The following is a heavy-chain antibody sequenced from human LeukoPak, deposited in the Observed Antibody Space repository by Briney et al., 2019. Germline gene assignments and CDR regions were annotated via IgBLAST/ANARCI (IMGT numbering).Heavy chain of an antibody. D-gene: IGHD7-27*01. Sequence: PGRSLRLSCAASGFTLSSYGIHWVSQAPGKGLEWVAVVWYDGSEKYYADSVKGRFTISRDNSKNTLYLQMNSLRAEDTAIYYCARDRGDPDYYFDQWGQGTLVTVSS. CDR3: ARDRGDPDYYFDQ. J-gene: IGHJ4*02. CDR1: GFTLSSYG. V-gene: IGHV3-33*01. CDR2: VWYDGSEK.